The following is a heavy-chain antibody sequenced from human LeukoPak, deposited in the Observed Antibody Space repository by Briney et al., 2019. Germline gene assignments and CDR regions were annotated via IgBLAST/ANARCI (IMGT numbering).Heavy chain of an antibody. V-gene: IGHV4-34*01. J-gene: IGHJ5*02. D-gene: IGHD6-19*01. CDR3: ARGRSGWSLGFWFDP. CDR1: GGSFSGYY. Sequence: SETLSLTCAVYGGSFSGYYWSWIRQPPGKGLEWIGEINHSGSTNYNPSLKSRVTISVDTSKNQFSLKLSSVTAADTAVYYCARGRSGWSLGFWFDPWGQGTLVTVSS. CDR2: INHSGST.